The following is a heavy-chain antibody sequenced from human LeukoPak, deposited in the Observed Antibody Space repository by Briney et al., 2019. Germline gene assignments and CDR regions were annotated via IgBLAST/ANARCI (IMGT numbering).Heavy chain of an antibody. CDR2: IYPGDSDT. J-gene: IGHJ6*03. CDR3: ARLRLMYYYGSGARYYYYYYYMDV. D-gene: IGHD3-10*01. CDR1: GYNFTSYW. V-gene: IGHV5-51*01. Sequence: RGESLKISCKGSGYNFTSYWIGWVRQMPGKGLEWMGIIYPGDSDTRYSPSFQGQVTISADKSISTAYLQWSSLKASDTAMYYCARLRLMYYYGSGARYYYYYYYMDVWGKGTTVTISS.